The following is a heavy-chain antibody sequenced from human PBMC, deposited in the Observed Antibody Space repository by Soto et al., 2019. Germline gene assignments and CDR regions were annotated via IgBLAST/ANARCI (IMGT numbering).Heavy chain of an antibody. J-gene: IGHJ5*02. CDR2: ISLYSDGT. V-gene: IGHV1-18*01. Sequence: ASVKVSCKTSGYTFSNYGITWVRQAPGQPLEWLGWISLYSDGTSYAQKFRGRVSMTTDTSTTTAYMELRSLRSGDTAVYYCARVVPGAEAWFGPWGQGTLVTVSS. CDR1: GYTFSNYG. CDR3: ARVVPGAEAWFGP.